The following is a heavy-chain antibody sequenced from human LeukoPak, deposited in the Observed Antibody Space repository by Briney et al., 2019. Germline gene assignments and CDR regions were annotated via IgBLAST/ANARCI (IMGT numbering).Heavy chain of an antibody. CDR1: GDSISNSNSY. CDR3: VRLQHFGDPH. Sequence: PSETLSLTCTVSGDSISNSNSYWAWNRQPPGKGLEWIGSIYYDGKTYYSPSLRSRVTVSADTSKSQFSLKLSSVTAADTAVYFCVRLQHFGDPHWGQGTLVTVST. D-gene: IGHD4-17*01. V-gene: IGHV4-39*01. CDR2: IYYDGKT. J-gene: IGHJ4*02.